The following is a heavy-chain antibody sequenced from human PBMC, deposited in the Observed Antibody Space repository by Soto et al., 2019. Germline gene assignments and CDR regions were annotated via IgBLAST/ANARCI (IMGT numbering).Heavy chain of an antibody. J-gene: IGHJ4*02. D-gene: IGHD3-10*01. Sequence: ASVKVSCKASGYIFTSNYLHWVRQAPGQGLEWMGWINPFDGSRMFAQSFQGRVTFTRDTSTSTVYMELSGLRSDDTAVYYCSRVDPGETSPFDHWGQGTLVTVSS. CDR2: INPFDGSR. V-gene: IGHV1-46*03. CDR3: SRVDPGETSPFDH. CDR1: GYIFTSNY.